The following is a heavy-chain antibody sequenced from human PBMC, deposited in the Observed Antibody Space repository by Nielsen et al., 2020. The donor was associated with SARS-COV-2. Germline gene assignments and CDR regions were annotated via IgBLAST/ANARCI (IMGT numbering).Heavy chain of an antibody. Sequence: GESLKISCVGSGFIFSSYTMHWVRQAPGKGLEWVSGISGGGSTFYAESVRGRFTVSRENFRNTLYLEMNSLRVEDTALYYYASEVGGSYRDFDYWGQGILVTVSS. CDR1: GFIFSSYT. D-gene: IGHD3-16*02. CDR2: ISGGGST. V-gene: IGHV3-23*01. J-gene: IGHJ4*02. CDR3: ASEVGGSYRDFDY.